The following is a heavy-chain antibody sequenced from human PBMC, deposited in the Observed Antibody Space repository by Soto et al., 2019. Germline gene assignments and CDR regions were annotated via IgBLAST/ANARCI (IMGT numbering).Heavy chain of an antibody. J-gene: IGHJ4*02. CDR2: ISHSGST. V-gene: IGHV4-4*02. CDR3: AREVSGVQAFDY. Sequence: QVQLQESGPGLVTPSGTLSLTCAVSGDSISSKNWWNWVRQPPGKGLEWIGEISHSGSTNYNPSLKSRVTISVDKSRNHISLRLDSVTVADTAVYYCAREVSGVQAFDYWGQGTLVTVSS. CDR1: GDSISSKNW. D-gene: IGHD2-21*01.